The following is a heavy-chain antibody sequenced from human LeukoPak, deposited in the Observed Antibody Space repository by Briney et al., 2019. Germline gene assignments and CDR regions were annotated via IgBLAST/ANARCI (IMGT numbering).Heavy chain of an antibody. D-gene: IGHD3-22*01. CDR3: AMNGDSSGYYDFDY. Sequence: PSETLSLTCTVSGYSISSGYYWGWIRQPPGKGLQWIGSIYHSGSTYYNPSLKSRVTISVDTSKNQFSLKLSSVTAADTAVYYCAMNGDSSGYYDFDYWGQGTLVTVSS. J-gene: IGHJ4*02. CDR1: GYSISSGYY. CDR2: IYHSGST. V-gene: IGHV4-38-2*02.